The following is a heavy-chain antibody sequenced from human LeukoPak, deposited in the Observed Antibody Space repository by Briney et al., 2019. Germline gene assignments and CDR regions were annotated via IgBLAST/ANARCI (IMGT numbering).Heavy chain of an antibody. Sequence: GGSLRLSCAASGFIFSNYWMSWVRQAPGKGLEWVANIKQGGSEKYYVDSVKGRFTISRDSAKNSLYLQMSSLRAEDTAVYYCARDAYRGRYFDYWGQGTLVTVSS. CDR2: IKQGGSEK. J-gene: IGHJ4*02. D-gene: IGHD4-11*01. V-gene: IGHV3-7*01. CDR1: GFIFSNYW. CDR3: ARDAYRGRYFDY.